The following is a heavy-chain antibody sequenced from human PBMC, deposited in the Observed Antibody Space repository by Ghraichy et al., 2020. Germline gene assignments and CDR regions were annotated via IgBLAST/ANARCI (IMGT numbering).Heavy chain of an antibody. CDR3: ARLPRTSCYSWFGP. CDR1: GFSFSSYS. V-gene: IGHV3-7*01. J-gene: IGHJ5*02. Sequence: GGSLRLSCAASGFSFSSYSMNWVRQAPGKGLEWVSYICDNGSDKFYVDSVKGRFTISRDNAKNSLYLQMNSLRVEDTAVYYCARLPRTSCYSWFGPWGQGTLVIVSS. CDR2: ICDNGSDK. D-gene: IGHD2-2*01.